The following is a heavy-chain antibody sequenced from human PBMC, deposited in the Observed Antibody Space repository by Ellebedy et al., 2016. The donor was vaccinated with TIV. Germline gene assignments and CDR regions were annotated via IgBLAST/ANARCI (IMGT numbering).Heavy chain of an antibody. CDR2: INPSGGDT. Sequence: TSVKVSCKASGYTFTSYFLYWVRQAPGQGLEWMGIINPSGGDTNSPQRFQGRVTMTRDTSTSTVYMELSSLRSEDTAVYYCARGDKYYYESSGYYYTYWGQGTLVAVSS. CDR3: ARGDKYYYESSGYYYTY. D-gene: IGHD3-22*01. J-gene: IGHJ4*02. V-gene: IGHV1-46*01. CDR1: GYTFTSYF.